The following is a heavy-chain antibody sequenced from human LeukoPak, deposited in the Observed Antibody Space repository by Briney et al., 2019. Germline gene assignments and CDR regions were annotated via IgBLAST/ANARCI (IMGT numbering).Heavy chain of an antibody. CDR3: ARDVSGTGYIFDL. V-gene: IGHV1-46*01. J-gene: IGHJ1*01. CDR2: INPSGGST. D-gene: IGHD3-9*01. CDR1: GYIFTSYY. Sequence: ASVKVSCKAPGYIFTSYYMHWVRQAPGQGLEWMGIINPSGGSTSYAQKFQGRVTMTRDTSTSTVYMELSSLRSEDTAVYYCARDVSGTGYIFDLGGQGTLLTVSS.